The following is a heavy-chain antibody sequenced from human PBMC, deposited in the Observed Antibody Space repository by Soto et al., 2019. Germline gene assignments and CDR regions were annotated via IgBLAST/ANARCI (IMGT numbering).Heavy chain of an antibody. V-gene: IGHV1-18*01. J-gene: IGHJ4*02. CDR1: GYTFTSYG. CDR2: ISAYNGNT. D-gene: IGHD6-19*01. CDR3: ARSESSSGWYDY. Sequence: GASVKVSCKASGYTFTSYGISWVRQAPGQGLEWMGWISAYNGNTNYAQKLQGRVTMTRDTSISTAYMELSRLRSDDTAVYYCARSESSSGWYDYWGQGTLVTVSS.